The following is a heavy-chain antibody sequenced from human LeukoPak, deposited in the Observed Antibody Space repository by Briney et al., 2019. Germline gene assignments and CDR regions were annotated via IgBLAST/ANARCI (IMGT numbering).Heavy chain of an antibody. V-gene: IGHV3-23*01. D-gene: IGHD3-22*01. CDR1: GFTFSSYA. CDR2: ISGSGGST. Sequence: GGSLRLSCAASGFTFSSYAMSWVRQAPGKGLEWVSAISGSGGSTYYADSVKGRFTISRDNSKNTLYLQMNSLRAEDTAVYYCARVSVYYYDSSGYFDYWGQGTLVTVSS. J-gene: IGHJ4*02. CDR3: ARVSVYYYDSSGYFDY.